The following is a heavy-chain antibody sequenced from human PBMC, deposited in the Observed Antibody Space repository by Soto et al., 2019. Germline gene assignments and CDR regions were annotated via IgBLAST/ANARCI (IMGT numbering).Heavy chain of an antibody. Sequence: GGSLRLSCAASGFTFSSYAMSWVRQAPGKGLEWVSAISGSGGSTYYADSVKGRFTISRDNSKNTLYLQMNSLRAEETAVYYSAKFYDILTVYYTADYGGQETLVTVS. D-gene: IGHD3-9*01. CDR3: AKFYDILTVYYTADY. CDR2: ISGSGGST. CDR1: GFTFSSYA. V-gene: IGHV3-23*01. J-gene: IGHJ4*02.